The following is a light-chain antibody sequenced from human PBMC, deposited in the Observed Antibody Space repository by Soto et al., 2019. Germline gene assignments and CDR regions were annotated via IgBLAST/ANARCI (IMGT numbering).Light chain of an antibody. CDR1: QNVNSVY. CDR3: HQYATWT. Sequence: EIVLTQSPGPLSSSPGERVTLSCRASQNVNSVYLTWYQQKVGQAPRLLIYGATNGATGVPDRFSGSGSGTDFSLTISRLEPEDFAVYYCHQYATWTFGQGTKVDIK. V-gene: IGKV3-20*01. CDR2: GAT. J-gene: IGKJ1*01.